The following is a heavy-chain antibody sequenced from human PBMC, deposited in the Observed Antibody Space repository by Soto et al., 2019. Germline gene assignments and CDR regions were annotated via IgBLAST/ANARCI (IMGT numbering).Heavy chain of an antibody. V-gene: IGHV3-30*18. J-gene: IGHJ6*02. Sequence: QVQLVECGGGVGQPGRSLRLSCAASGFTFSSYGMHWVRQAPGKGLEWVAVISYDGSNKYYADSVKGRFTISRDNSKNTLYLQMNSLRAEDTAVYYCAKDLGSYGYTPYGMDVWGQGTTVTVSS. D-gene: IGHD5-18*01. CDR2: ISYDGSNK. CDR1: GFTFSSYG. CDR3: AKDLGSYGYTPYGMDV.